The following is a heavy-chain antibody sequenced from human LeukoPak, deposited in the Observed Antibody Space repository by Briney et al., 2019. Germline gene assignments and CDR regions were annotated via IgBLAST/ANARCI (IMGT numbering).Heavy chain of an antibody. Sequence: TGGSLRLSCAASGFTFSSYAMSWVRQAPGKGLEWVSAISGSGGSTYYADSVKGRFTISRDNSKNTLYLQMNSLRAEDTAVYYCAKYLDYDFWSGADYWGQGTLVTVSS. CDR3: AKYLDYDFWSGADY. J-gene: IGHJ4*02. CDR1: GFTFSSYA. D-gene: IGHD3-3*01. V-gene: IGHV3-23*01. CDR2: ISGSGGST.